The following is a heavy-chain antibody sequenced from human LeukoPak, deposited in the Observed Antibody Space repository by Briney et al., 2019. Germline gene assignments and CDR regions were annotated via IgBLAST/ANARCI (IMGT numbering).Heavy chain of an antibody. Sequence: GGSLRLSCAASIFSFNLYGTSWVRQAPGKWLEWIATIIGSATNTPYADSVKGRLNISRDNSKNTVYVQMNSLRAEDTSVYYCARDPSTLTRRDDYWGQGPLVTVSS. CDR1: IFSFNLYG. CDR3: ARDPSTLTRRDDY. CDR2: IIGSATNT. V-gene: IGHV3-23*01. D-gene: IGHD1-1*01. J-gene: IGHJ4*02.